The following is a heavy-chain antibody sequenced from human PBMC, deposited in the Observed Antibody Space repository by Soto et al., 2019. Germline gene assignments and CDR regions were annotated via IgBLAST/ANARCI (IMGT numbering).Heavy chain of an antibody. D-gene: IGHD5-12*01. V-gene: IGHV1-69*13. CDR1: GYSFTQYA. CDR2: SIPIFGTA. J-gene: IGHJ6*02. CDR3: ARGRGYSGDDHYYYFDMDV. Sequence: GASVKVSCKASGYSFTQYAIHWVRQAPGEGLEWMGGSIPIFGTANYAQKFQGRVTISVDESTSTAYMELSSLRSEDTAVYYCARGRGYSGDDHYYYFDMDVWGQGTTVTVSS.